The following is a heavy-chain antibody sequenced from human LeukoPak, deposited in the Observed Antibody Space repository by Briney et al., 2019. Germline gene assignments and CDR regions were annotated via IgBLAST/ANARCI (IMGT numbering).Heavy chain of an antibody. D-gene: IGHD4-11*01. CDR3: ARNEATDYSNGGYWFDP. CDR1: GGSISSYY. Sequence: PSETLSLTCTVSGGSISSYYWSWIRQPPGKGLEWIGYIYYSGSTNYNPSLKSRVTISVDTSKNQFSLKLSSVTAADTAVYYCARNEATDYSNGGYWFDPWGQGTLVTVSS. CDR2: IYYSGST. V-gene: IGHV4-59*01. J-gene: IGHJ5*02.